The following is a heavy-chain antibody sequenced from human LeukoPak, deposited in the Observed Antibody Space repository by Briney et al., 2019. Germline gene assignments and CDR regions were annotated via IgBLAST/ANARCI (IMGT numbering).Heavy chain of an antibody. CDR2: IRYDGSNK. CDR1: GFTFSSYG. CDR3: AKWVDFWSGCSSYYYYMDV. Sequence: GGSLRLSCAASGFTFSSYGMHWVRQAPGKGLEWVAFIRYDGSNKYYADSVKGRFTISRDNSKNTLYLQMNSLRAEDTAVYYCAKWVDFWSGCSSYYYYMDVWGKGTTVTVSS. V-gene: IGHV3-30*02. J-gene: IGHJ6*03. D-gene: IGHD3-3*01.